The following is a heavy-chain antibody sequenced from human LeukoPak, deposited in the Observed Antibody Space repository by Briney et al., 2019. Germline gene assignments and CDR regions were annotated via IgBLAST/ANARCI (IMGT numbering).Heavy chain of an antibody. J-gene: IGHJ5*02. D-gene: IGHD3-22*01. CDR3: ARDSHYYYDSSGYRGSWFDP. V-gene: IGHV1-2*02. Sequence: ASVKVSCKASGYTFTGYYMHWVRQAPGQGLEWMGWINPNSGGTNYAQKFQGRVTMTRDTSISTAYMELSRLRSDDTAVYYCARDSHYYYDSSGYRGSWFDPWGQGTLVTVSS. CDR2: INPNSGGT. CDR1: GYTFTGYY.